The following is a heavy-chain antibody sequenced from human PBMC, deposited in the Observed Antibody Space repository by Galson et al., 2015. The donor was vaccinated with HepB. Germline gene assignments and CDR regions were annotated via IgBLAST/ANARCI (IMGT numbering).Heavy chain of an antibody. Sequence: SVKVSCKASGGTFSSYAISWVRQAPGQGLEWMGGIIPIFGTANYAQKFQGRVTITADKSTSTAYMELSSLRSEDTAVYYCARTGGYYDILTGYYLSEWFDPWGQGTLVTVSS. V-gene: IGHV1-69*06. CDR2: IIPIFGTA. J-gene: IGHJ5*02. CDR3: ARTGGYYDILTGYYLSEWFDP. CDR1: GGTFSSYA. D-gene: IGHD3-9*01.